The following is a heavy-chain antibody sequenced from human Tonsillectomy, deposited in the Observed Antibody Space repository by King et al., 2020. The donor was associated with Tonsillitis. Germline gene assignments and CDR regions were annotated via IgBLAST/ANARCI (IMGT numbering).Heavy chain of an antibody. J-gene: IGHJ1*01. Sequence: VQLVESGGGLVQPGGSLRLSCAASGFTFSSYWMSWVRQAPGKGLEWVANIKQDGSEKYYVDSVKGRFTISRDNAKNSLYLQMNSLRAEDTAEYYCARADYGDYFSEYFQHWGQGTLVTVSS. D-gene: IGHD4-17*01. V-gene: IGHV3-7*01. CDR3: ARADYGDYFSEYFQH. CDR2: IKQDGSEK. CDR1: GFTFSSYW.